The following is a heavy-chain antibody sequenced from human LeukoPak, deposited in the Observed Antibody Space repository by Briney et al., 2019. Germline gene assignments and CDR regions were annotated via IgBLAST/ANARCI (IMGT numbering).Heavy chain of an antibody. D-gene: IGHD6-13*01. Sequence: SETLSLTCTVSGGSISSSSYYWGWIRQPPGKGLEWIGSIDYIRSTYYNPSLKSRVTISVEASKMQLSMKMRFVTAADTAVYYCARRSSSWYYFDYWGQGTLVTVSS. CDR1: GGSISSSSYY. J-gene: IGHJ4*02. CDR3: ARRSSSWYYFDY. CDR2: IDYIRST. V-gene: IGHV4-39*01.